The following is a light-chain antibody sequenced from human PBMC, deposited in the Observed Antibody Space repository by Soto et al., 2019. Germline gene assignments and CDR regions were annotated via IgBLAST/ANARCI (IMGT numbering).Light chain of an antibody. J-gene: IGLJ2*01. Sequence: SALTQPPSASGSPGQSVTISCTGTSSDVGGYNYVSWYQQHPGKAPKLMIYEVSKRPSGVPDRFSGSKSANTASLTVSGLQAEDEADYYCSSYAGSNNLVYGGGTKLTVL. CDR1: SSDVGGYNY. V-gene: IGLV2-8*01. CDR2: EVS. CDR3: SSYAGSNNLV.